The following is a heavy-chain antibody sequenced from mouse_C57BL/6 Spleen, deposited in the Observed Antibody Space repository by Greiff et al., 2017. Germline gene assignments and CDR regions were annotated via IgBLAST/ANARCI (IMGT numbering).Heavy chain of an antibody. CDR2: ILPGSGST. CDR1: GYTFTGYW. V-gene: IGHV1-9*01. Sequence: QVQLQQSGAELMKPGASVKLSCKATGYTFTGYWIEWVKQRPGHGLEWIGEILPGSGSTNYNEKFKGKATFTADTTSNTAYMQLNSLTTEDSAIYYCHYYGSSYAMDYWGQGTSVTVSS. J-gene: IGHJ4*01. CDR3: HYYGSSYAMDY. D-gene: IGHD1-1*01.